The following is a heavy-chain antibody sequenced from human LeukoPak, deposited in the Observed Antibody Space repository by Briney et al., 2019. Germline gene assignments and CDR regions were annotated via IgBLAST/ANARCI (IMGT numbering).Heavy chain of an antibody. CDR3: AKDDYVGY. Sequence: GGSLRLSCAASGFTFSDYTINWVCQAPGKGLEWISSISSSGRNIFYADSVKGRFTISRDNSKNTLYLQMNSLRAEDTAVYCCAKDDYVGYWGQGTLVTVSS. J-gene: IGHJ4*02. CDR2: ISSSGRNI. CDR1: GFTFSDYT. V-gene: IGHV3-23*01.